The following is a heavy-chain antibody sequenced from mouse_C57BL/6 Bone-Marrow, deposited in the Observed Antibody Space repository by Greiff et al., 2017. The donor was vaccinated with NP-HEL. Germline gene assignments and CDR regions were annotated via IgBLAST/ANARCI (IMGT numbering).Heavy chain of an antibody. V-gene: IGHV1-63*01. CDR2: IYPGGGYT. Sequence: ESGAELVRPGTSVKMSCKASGYTFTNYWIGWAKQRPGHGLEWIGDIYPGGGYTNYNEKFKGKATLTADKSSSTAYMQFSSLTSEDSAIYYCARWGYYFDYWGQGTTLTVSS. J-gene: IGHJ2*01. CDR3: ARWGYYFDY. CDR1: GYTFTNYW.